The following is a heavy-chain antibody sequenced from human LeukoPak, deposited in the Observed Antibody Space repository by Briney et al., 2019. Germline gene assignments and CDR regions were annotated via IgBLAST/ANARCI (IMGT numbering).Heavy chain of an antibody. CDR2: ISYDGSNK. CDR1: GFTFSSYG. CDR3: AKDNSMSLYYFDY. Sequence: GGSLRLSCAASGFTFSSYGMHWVRQAPGKGLEWVALISYDGSNKYYTDSVKGRFTISRDNSKNTLYLQMDSLRAEDTAVYYCAKDNSMSLYYFDYWGQGTLVTVSS. J-gene: IGHJ4*02. V-gene: IGHV3-30*18.